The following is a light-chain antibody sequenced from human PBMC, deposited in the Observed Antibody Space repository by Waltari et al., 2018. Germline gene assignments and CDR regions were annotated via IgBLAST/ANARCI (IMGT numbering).Light chain of an antibody. CDR3: QQFNSVPFT. CDR1: PNIRSS. J-gene: IGKJ3*01. V-gene: IGKV1-13*02. Sequence: TQMTQSPSSLSASVGDKVTITCRASPNIRSSLAWYQQIPGKAPRPLIYQASNLESGVPSRFSGSGYGADFTLTISSLQPEDFGTYFCQQFNSVPFTFGPGTKLDIK. CDR2: QAS.